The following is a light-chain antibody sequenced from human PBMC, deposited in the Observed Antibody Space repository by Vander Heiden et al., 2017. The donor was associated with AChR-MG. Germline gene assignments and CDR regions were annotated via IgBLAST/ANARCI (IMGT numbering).Light chain of an antibody. J-gene: IGKJ1*01. CDR1: QTIGRD. V-gene: IGKV3-11*01. Sequence: EIMLTQSPGTVSVSAGERATLSCRASQTIGRDLVWYQKKPGQAPTLLIYDVSDRATGIPARFAGSGSGTDFTLTISSLQPEDPAVYYCQRRWDWAWTFGQGTTV. CDR3: QRRWDWAWT. CDR2: DVS.